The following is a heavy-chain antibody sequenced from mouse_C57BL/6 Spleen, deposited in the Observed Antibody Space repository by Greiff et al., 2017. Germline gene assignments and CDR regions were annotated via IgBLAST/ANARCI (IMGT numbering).Heavy chain of an antibody. CDR2: IYPGSGST. J-gene: IGHJ1*03. V-gene: IGHV1-55*01. CDR3: ARFPFITTLVDWYFDV. D-gene: IGHD1-1*01. Sequence: QVQLQQPGAELVKPGASVKMSCKASGYTFTSYWITWVKQRPGQGLEWIGDIYPGSGSTNYNEKFKSKATLTVDTSSSTAYMQLSSLTSEDSAVYYCARFPFITTLVDWYFDVWGTGTTVTVSS. CDR1: GYTFTSYW.